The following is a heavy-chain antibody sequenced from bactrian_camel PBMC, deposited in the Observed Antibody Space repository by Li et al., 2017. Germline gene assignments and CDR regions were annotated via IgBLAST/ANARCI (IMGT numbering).Heavy chain of an antibody. CDR1: GYTYDTYC. V-gene: IGHV3S55*01. CDR2: IDSDGDT. CDR3: AAGHLIMCTAFAIPSFPD. J-gene: IGHJ4*01. Sequence: HVQLVESGGGSVQAGGSLRLSCAAPGYTYDTYCMGWFRQAPGKEREGIATIDSDGDTAYADSVKGRFTISQDKAKSIVYLQMNSLQPEDTAMYYCAAGHLIMCTAFAIPSFPDRGQGTQVTVS. D-gene: IGHD6*01.